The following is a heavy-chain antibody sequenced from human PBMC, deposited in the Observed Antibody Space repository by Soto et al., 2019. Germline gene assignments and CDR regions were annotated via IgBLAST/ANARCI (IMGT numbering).Heavy chain of an antibody. J-gene: IGHJ4*02. D-gene: IGHD3-22*01. CDR3: ARDGYYDPFDY. V-gene: IGHV4-59*01. CDR2: IYYSGST. Sequence: PSETLSLTCTVSGGSISSYYWSWIRQPPGKGLEWIGYIYYSGSTNYNPSLKSRVTISVDTSKNQFSLKLSSVTAADTAVYYCARDGYYDPFDYWGQGTLVTVSS. CDR1: GGSISSYY.